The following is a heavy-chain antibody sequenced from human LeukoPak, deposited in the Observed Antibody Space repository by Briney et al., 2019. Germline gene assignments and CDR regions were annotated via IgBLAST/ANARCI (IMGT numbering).Heavy chain of an antibody. J-gene: IGHJ3*02. V-gene: IGHV3-74*01. CDR3: ARADTTNDAFDI. CDR2: INSDGSST. D-gene: IGHD4-17*01. CDR1: GFTFSSYW. Sequence: GGSLRLSCAASGFTFSSYWMHWVRQAPGKGLVWVSRINSDGSSTSYADSVKGRFTISRDNAKNTLYLQMSSLRAEDTAVYYCARADTTNDAFDIWGQGTMVTVSS.